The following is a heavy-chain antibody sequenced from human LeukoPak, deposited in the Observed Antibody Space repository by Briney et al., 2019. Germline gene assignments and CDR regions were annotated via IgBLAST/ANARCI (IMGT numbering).Heavy chain of an antibody. CDR3: ASSYYDFWSGYYTGKAFDI. D-gene: IGHD3-3*01. CDR2: IYHSGST. V-gene: IGHV4-39*01. J-gene: IGHJ3*02. Sequence: SETLSLTCTVSGGSISSSSYYWGWIRQPPGKGLEWIGYIYHSGSTYYNPSLKSRVTISVDTSKNQFSLKLSSVTAADTAVYYCASSYYDFWSGYYTGKAFDIWGQGTMVTVSS. CDR1: GGSISSSSYY.